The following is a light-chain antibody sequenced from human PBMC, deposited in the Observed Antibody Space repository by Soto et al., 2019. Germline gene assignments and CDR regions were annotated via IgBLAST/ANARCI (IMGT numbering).Light chain of an antibody. CDR2: DAS. Sequence: DIQMTQSPSSLSASVGDRVTITCQASQDISNSLNWYQQKPGKAPKLLIYDASNLETGVPSRFSGSGSGTDFTFTISSLQAEDIATYYCQQYDILQLTFGGGTKVEIK. J-gene: IGKJ4*01. V-gene: IGKV1-33*01. CDR1: QDISNS. CDR3: QQYDILQLT.